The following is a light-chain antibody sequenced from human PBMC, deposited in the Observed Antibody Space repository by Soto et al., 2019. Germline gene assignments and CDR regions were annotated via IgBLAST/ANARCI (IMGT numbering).Light chain of an antibody. J-gene: IGKJ1*01. CDR1: QGTSTY. V-gene: IGKV1-27*01. Sequence: DIQMTQSPSSLSASVGDRVTITCRASQGTSTYLAWHQQKPGKVPKLLIYAASTLQSGVPSRFSGSRSGTDVTLTISSLQPEDVATYYCQKYNSAPWTFGQGTKVEIK. CDR2: AAS. CDR3: QKYNSAPWT.